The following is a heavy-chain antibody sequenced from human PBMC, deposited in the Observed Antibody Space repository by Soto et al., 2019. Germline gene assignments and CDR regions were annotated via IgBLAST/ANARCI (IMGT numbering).Heavy chain of an antibody. V-gene: IGHV1-2*04. CDR1: GYTFTGYY. CDR2: INPNSGGT. J-gene: IGHJ6*02. CDR3: AREFYYDSSGYYYGSGDYYYYGMDV. Sequence: GASVKVCCKASGYTFTGYYMHWVRQAPGQGLEWMGWINPNSGGTNYAQKFQGWVTMTRDTSISTAYMELSRLRSDDTAVYYCAREFYYDSSGYYYGSGDYYYYGMDVWGHGTTVTVSS. D-gene: IGHD3-22*01.